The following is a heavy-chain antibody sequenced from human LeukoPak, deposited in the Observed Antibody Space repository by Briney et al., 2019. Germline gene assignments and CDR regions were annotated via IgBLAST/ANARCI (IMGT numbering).Heavy chain of an antibody. CDR2: XNHGGST. V-gene: IGHV4-34*01. CDR1: GGSIXXXX. CDR3: AXGFGPDIVVEPAAPYYXXGMDV. Sequence: SLTXTVSGGSIXXXXXSWXXXXPXXGXEWXXXXNHGGSTNYNPSLKSRVTMSVDTSKNQFSLKLSSVTAADTAVYYCAXGFGPDIVVEPAAPYYXXGMDVWGQGTTVXXXS. D-gene: IGHD2-2*01. J-gene: IGHJ6*02.